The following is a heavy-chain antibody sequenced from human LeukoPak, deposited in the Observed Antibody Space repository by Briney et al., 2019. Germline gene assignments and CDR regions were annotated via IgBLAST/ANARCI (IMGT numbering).Heavy chain of an antibody. CDR2: ISYSGTT. V-gene: IGHV4-59*08. J-gene: IGHJ4*02. D-gene: IGHD3-9*01. CDR3: ARGFYDILIGKGYFDY. CDR1: GGSINNYY. Sequence: SETLSLTCTVSGGSINNYYWSWIRQPPGKGLEWIGCISYSGTTNYNPSLRSRLAMSVDTSKNQVSLKLRSVTAADTAVYYCARGFYDILIGKGYFDYWGQGKLVTVSS.